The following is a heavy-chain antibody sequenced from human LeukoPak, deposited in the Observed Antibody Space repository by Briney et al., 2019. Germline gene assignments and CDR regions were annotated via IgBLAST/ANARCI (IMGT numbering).Heavy chain of an antibody. V-gene: IGHV3-66*01. CDR1: GFTVSSNY. D-gene: IGHD3-10*01. Sequence: GGSLRLSCAASGFTVSSNYMSWVRQAPGKGLEWVSVIYSGGSTYYADSVKGRFTISRDNSKNTLYLQMNSLRAEDTAVYYCARSGGYYYGQYYYYYGMDVWGQGTTVTVSS. CDR3: ARSGGYYYGQYYYYYGMDV. J-gene: IGHJ6*02. CDR2: IYSGGST.